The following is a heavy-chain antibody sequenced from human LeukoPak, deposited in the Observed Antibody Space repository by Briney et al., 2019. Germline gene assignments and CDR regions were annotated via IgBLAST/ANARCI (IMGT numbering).Heavy chain of an antibody. CDR3: AREGYCSSTSCPFDY. Sequence: PWGSLRLSCAASGCTFSSYGMRWVRQAPGKGLEWVAVIWYDGSNKYYADSVRGRFTISRDNSKNTLYLQMNSLRAEDTAVYYCAREGYCSSTSCPFDYWGQGTLATVSS. CDR2: IWYDGSNK. CDR1: GCTFSSYG. V-gene: IGHV3-33*01. D-gene: IGHD2-2*01. J-gene: IGHJ4*02.